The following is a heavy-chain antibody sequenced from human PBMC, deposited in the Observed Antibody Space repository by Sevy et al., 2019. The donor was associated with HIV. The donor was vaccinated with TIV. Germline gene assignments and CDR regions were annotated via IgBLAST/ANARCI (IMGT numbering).Heavy chain of an antibody. CDR3: ARLTPTTQYDSSGYYFPPQFYIDY. CDR1: GYSITSQW. J-gene: IGHJ4*02. CDR2: IYPGDSDT. V-gene: IGHV5-51*01. D-gene: IGHD3-22*01. Sequence: GESLKISCKGSGYSITSQWIGWVRQMPGKGLEWMGIIYPGDSDTRYSPSFQGQVTFSADKFINTAYLQWSSLKASDTAMYYCARLTPTTQYDSSGYYFPPQFYIDYWGQGTLVTVSS.